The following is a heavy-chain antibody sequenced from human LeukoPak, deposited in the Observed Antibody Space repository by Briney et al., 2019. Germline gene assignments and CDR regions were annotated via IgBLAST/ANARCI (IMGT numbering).Heavy chain of an antibody. CDR3: AKDTGSSGYYADY. CDR2: IKQDGSEK. J-gene: IGHJ4*02. D-gene: IGHD3-22*01. V-gene: IGHV3-7*03. Sequence: GGSLRLSCAASGFTFSSYWMSWVRQAPGKGLEWVANIKQDGSEKYYVDSVKGRFTISRDNAKNSLYLQMNSLRAEDTAVYYCAKDTGSSGYYADYWGQGTLVTVSS. CDR1: GFTFSSYW.